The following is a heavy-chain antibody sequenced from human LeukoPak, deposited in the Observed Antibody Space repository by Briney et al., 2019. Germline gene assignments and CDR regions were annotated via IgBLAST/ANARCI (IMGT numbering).Heavy chain of an antibody. CDR3: ARGPVEDILTGPGAFDI. J-gene: IGHJ3*02. V-gene: IGHV1-8*01. D-gene: IGHD3-9*01. CDR1: GYTFTSYD. CDR2: MNPNSGNT. Sequence: ASVKVSCKASGYTFTSYDINWVRQATGQGLEWMGWMNPNSGNTGYAQKFQGRVTMTRNTSISTAYMELSSLRPEDTAVYYCARGPVEDILTGPGAFDIWGQGTMVTVSS.